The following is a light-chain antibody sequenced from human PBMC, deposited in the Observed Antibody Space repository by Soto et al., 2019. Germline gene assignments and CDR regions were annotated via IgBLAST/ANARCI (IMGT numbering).Light chain of an antibody. CDR3: QQCYNTPYT. Sequence: DIQMTQSPSSLSASVGDNITITCQASQNIRTFLNWYQQEPGKAPKLLVFSASTLQSGVPSNFNGSGSGTDFTLPISSLQPEDSASYYCQQCYNTPYTFGQGTKLEIK. V-gene: IGKV1-39*01. CDR2: SAS. J-gene: IGKJ2*01. CDR1: QNIRTF.